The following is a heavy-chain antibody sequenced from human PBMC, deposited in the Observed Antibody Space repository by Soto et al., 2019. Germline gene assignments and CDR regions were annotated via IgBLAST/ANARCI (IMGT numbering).Heavy chain of an antibody. CDR2: IYYNGNT. D-gene: IGHD4-17*01. V-gene: IGHV4-30-4*08. J-gene: IGHJ6*02. Sequence: SETLSLTCAVSGGSISSGDYYWSWIRQPPGKGLEWIGHIYYNGNTYYNPSLKSRLTMSLDTSQNQFSLHLSSVIAADSASYFCARATTVTSSFFYYGLDVWGQGTTVTVS. CDR3: ARATTVTSSFFYYGLDV. CDR1: GGSISSGDYY.